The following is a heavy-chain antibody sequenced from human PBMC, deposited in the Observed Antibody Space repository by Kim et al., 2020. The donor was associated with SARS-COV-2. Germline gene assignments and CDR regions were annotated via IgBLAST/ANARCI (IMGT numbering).Heavy chain of an antibody. CDR2: ISYDGSNK. CDR1: GFTFSSCA. CDR3: ARDPCARLRGVTYSYYGMAV. D-gene: IGHD3-10*01. V-gene: IGHV3-30-3*01. J-gene: IGHJ6*02. Sequence: GWSLRLSCAASGFTFSSCAMHWVRQAPGKGLEWVAVISYDGSNKNYADSVKGRFTISRDNSKNTLYLQMNSLRAEDTALYYCARDPCARLRGVTYSYYGMAVWGQGTTVTVSS.